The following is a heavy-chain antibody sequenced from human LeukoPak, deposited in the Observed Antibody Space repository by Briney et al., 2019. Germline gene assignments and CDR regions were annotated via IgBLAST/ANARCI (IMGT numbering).Heavy chain of an antibody. D-gene: IGHD5-24*01. CDR1: GYSFSSYW. CDR2: IYPGDSDT. CDR3: ARHPRRDDNNPLDY. Sequence: GASLQISCKGSGYSFSSYWIGWVRQLPGKGLEWMGIIYPGDSDTRYSPSFQGQVTISADKSISTAYLQWSSLKAADTAMYYCARHPRRDDNNPLDYWGQGTLVTVSS. J-gene: IGHJ4*02. V-gene: IGHV5-51*01.